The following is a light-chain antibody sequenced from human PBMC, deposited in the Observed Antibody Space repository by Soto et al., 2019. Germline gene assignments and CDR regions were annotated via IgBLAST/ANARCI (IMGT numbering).Light chain of an antibody. Sequence: DIQMTQSPSTLSASVGDRVTITCRASESINSWLAWYQQKPGKAPKLLIQRASSLESGVPSRFSGSGSVTEFTLTISSLQPDDFASYFCQQYNRYPLTFGGGTKVEI. J-gene: IGKJ4*01. V-gene: IGKV1-5*03. CDR3: QQYNRYPLT. CDR2: RAS. CDR1: ESINSW.